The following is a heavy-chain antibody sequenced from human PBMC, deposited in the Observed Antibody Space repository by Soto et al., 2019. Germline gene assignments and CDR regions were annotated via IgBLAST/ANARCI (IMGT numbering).Heavy chain of an antibody. CDR2: VSVSGGTT. Sequence: GSLRLSCAASGFMFNNYAMSWVRQAPGKGLEWVSTVSVSGGTTYYADSLKGRFTISRDNSKKTVYLQMNRLRADDTAVYYCARDVAHYYDSPAPFDYWGQGTLVTVSS. CDR3: ARDVAHYYDSPAPFDY. D-gene: IGHD3-22*01. V-gene: IGHV3-23*01. CDR1: GFMFNNYA. J-gene: IGHJ4*02.